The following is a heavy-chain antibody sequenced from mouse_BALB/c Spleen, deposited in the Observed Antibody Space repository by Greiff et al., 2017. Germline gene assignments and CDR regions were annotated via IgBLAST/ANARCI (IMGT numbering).Heavy chain of an antibody. D-gene: IGHD2-1*01. CDR3: ARHHYGNYYAMDY. V-gene: IGHV2-6-2*01. CDR1: GFSLTSYG. Sequence: VMLVESGPDLVAPSQSLSITCTVSGFSLTSYGVHWVRQPPGKGLEWLVVIWSDGSTTYNSALKSRLSISKDNSKSQVFLKMNSLQTDDTAMYYCARHHYGNYYAMDYWGQGTSVTVSS. CDR2: IWSDGST. J-gene: IGHJ4*01.